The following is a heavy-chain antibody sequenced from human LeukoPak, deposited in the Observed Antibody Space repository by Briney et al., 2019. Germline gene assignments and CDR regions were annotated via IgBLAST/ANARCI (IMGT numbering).Heavy chain of an antibody. CDR3: AKGQLYGGNSNWFDP. V-gene: IGHV3-9*01. CDR2: ISGNSGSI. D-gene: IGHD4-23*01. J-gene: IGHJ5*02. Sequence: TGGSLRLSCAASGFTFDDYAMHWVRQAPGKGLEWASGISGNSGSIGYADSVKGRFTISRDNAKNSLYLQMNSLRAEDTALYYCAKGQLYGGNSNWFDPWGQGTLVTVSS. CDR1: GFTFDDYA.